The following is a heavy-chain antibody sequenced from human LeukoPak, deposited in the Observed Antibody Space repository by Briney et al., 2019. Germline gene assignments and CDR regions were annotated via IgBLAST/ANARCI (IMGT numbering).Heavy chain of an antibody. Sequence: SETLSLTCTVSGGSISSYYWSWIRQPPGKGLEWIGYIYYSGSTNYNPSLKSRVTISVDTSKNQFSLKLSSVTAADTAVYYCARVPYDFWSGYYGSDYFDYWGQGTLVTVSS. CDR3: ARVPYDFWSGYYGSDYFDY. CDR1: GGSISSYY. CDR2: IYYSGST. J-gene: IGHJ4*02. V-gene: IGHV4-59*01. D-gene: IGHD3-3*01.